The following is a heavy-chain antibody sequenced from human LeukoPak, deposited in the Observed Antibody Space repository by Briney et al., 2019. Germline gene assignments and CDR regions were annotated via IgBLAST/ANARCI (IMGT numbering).Heavy chain of an antibody. J-gene: IGHJ4*02. CDR3: ATSGWYDGDY. Sequence: PGGSLRLSCAASGFPFDDFAMHWVRQAPGKGLEWVSGISWNSGSIGYADSVKGRFTISRDNAKNSLYLQMNSLRAEDTALYYCATSGWYDGDYWGQGTLVTVSS. CDR1: GFPFDDFA. V-gene: IGHV3-9*01. D-gene: IGHD6-19*01. CDR2: ISWNSGSI.